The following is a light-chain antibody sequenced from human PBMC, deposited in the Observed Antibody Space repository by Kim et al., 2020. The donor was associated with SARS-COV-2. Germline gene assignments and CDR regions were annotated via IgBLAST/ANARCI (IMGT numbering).Light chain of an antibody. CDR3: QSYDSGLSHYV. CDR1: SSNIGAGYD. J-gene: IGLJ1*01. V-gene: IGLV1-40*01. Sequence: QSVLTQPPSVSGAPGQRVTISCTGSSSNIGAGYDVHWYQQLPGTAPKLLMYGNSNRPSGVPDRFSGSKSGTSASLAITGLQAEDEADYYCQSYDSGLSHYVFGTGTKVTVL. CDR2: GNS.